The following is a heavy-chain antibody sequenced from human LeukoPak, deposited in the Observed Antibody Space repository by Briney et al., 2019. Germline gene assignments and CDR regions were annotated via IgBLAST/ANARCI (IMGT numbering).Heavy chain of an antibody. J-gene: IGHJ6*02. Sequence: PGGSLRLSCAASGFTFSDYYMSWIRQAPGKGLEWVSYISSSGSTIYYADSVKGRFTISRDNAKNSLYLQMNSLRAEDTAVYYCARDGYYGSSGYIAANSFYGMDVWGQGTTVTVSS. CDR1: GFTFSDYY. D-gene: IGHD3-22*01. CDR3: ARDGYYGSSGYIAANSFYGMDV. V-gene: IGHV3-11*01. CDR2: ISSSGSTI.